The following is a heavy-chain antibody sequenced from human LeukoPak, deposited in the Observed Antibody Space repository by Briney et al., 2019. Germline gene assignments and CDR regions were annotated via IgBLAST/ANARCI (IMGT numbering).Heavy chain of an antibody. V-gene: IGHV4-59*01. CDR2: IYYSGST. CDR1: GGSISSYY. Sequence: SETLSLTCTVSGGSISSYYWSWVRQPPGKGLEWIGYIYYSGSTNYNPSLKSRVTISVDTSKNQFSLKLSSVTAADTAVYYCAXXYGDFXXDYWGQGTLVTVSS. D-gene: IGHD4-17*01. CDR3: AXXYGDFXXDY. J-gene: IGHJ4*02.